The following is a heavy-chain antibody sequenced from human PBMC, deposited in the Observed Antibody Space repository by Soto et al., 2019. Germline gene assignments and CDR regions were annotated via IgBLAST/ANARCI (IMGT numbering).Heavy chain of an antibody. Sequence: SETLSLTCTVSGGSVSSSSYYWGWIRQPPGKGLEWIGSIYYSGSTYYNPSLKSRVTISVDTSKNQFSLKLSSVTAADTAVYYCARHLGITMVRGVINQLWFDPWGQGTLVTVSS. CDR1: GGSVSSSSYY. J-gene: IGHJ5*02. V-gene: IGHV4-39*01. CDR2: IYYSGST. D-gene: IGHD3-10*01. CDR3: ARHLGITMVRGVINQLWFDP.